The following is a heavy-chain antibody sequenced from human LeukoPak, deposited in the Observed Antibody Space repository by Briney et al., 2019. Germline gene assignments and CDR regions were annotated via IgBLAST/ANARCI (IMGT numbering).Heavy chain of an antibody. Sequence: ASVKVSCKASGYTFTSYAMNWVRQAPGQGLEWMGTINLSGDRTSYAQKIQGRVTMTRDTSTSTVYMELSSLTSEDTAVYYCARDIGSGYYNFDYWGQGTLVTVSS. CDR2: INLSGDRT. V-gene: IGHV1-46*01. CDR1: GYTFTSYA. D-gene: IGHD5-12*01. CDR3: ARDIGSGYYNFDY. J-gene: IGHJ4*02.